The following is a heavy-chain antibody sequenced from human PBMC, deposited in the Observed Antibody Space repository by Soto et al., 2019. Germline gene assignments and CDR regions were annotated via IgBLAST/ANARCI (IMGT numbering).Heavy chain of an antibody. D-gene: IGHD3-22*01. CDR1: GFTFSSYA. CDR2: ISGSGGST. V-gene: IGHV3-23*01. J-gene: IGHJ4*02. Sequence: EVQLLESGGGLVQPGGSLRLSCAASGFTFSSYAMSWVRQAPGKGLEWVSAISGSGGSTYYADSVKGRFTISRDNSKNTLYLQMNSLRAEDTAVYYCVKTYYYDSSGYYSRSLLIDYWGQGTLVTVSS. CDR3: VKTYYYDSSGYYSRSLLIDY.